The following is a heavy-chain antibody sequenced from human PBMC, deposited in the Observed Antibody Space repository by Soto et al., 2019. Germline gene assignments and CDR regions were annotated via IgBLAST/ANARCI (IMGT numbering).Heavy chain of an antibody. D-gene: IGHD2-21*02. J-gene: IGHJ4*02. CDR1: GFTFSSYG. CDR3: AKDQWDRAYCGGDCYSVVDY. Sequence: PGGSLRLSCAASGFTFSSYGMHWVRQAPGKGLEGVAGISDDGTNTYYADSVKGRFTISRDNSKNTLYLQTNSLRAEDTAVHYCAKDQWDRAYCGGDCYSVVDYWGQGTLVTVSS. CDR2: ISDDGTNT. V-gene: IGHV3-30*18.